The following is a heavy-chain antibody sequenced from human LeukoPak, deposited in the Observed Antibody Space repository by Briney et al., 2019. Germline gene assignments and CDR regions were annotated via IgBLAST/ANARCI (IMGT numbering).Heavy chain of an antibody. D-gene: IGHD2-2*01. CDR2: VFFSGNT. Sequence: SETLSLTCTVSGGFINTGRYYWAWIRQPPGKGLDWIGNVFFSGNTHYNPSLKSRVIMSVDASKNEVSLRLSSVTASDTAKYYCATKDLGYCSSSRCPEDAFDIWGHGTMVTVSS. V-gene: IGHV4-39*01. J-gene: IGHJ3*02. CDR1: GGFINTGRYY. CDR3: ATKDLGYCSSSRCPEDAFDI.